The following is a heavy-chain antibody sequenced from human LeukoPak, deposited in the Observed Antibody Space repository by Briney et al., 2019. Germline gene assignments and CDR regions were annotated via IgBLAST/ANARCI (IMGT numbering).Heavy chain of an antibody. J-gene: IGHJ3*02. V-gene: IGHV3-23*01. Sequence: PGGSLRLSCAASGFTFSSYAMSWVRQAPGKGLEWVSAISGSGGSTYYADSVKGRFTISRDNSKNTLYLQMNSLRAEDTAVYYCAKDRVRGGLGAKIDAFDIWGQGTMVTVSS. CDR3: AKDRVRGGLGAKIDAFDI. CDR2: ISGSGGST. CDR1: GFTFSSYA. D-gene: IGHD3-16*01.